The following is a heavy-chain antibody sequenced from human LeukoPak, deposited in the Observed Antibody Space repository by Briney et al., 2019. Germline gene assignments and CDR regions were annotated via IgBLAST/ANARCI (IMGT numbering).Heavy chain of an antibody. CDR3: ARRSKLLWFGELFDY. Sequence: SETLSLTCAVYGGSFNGYYWSWIRQPPGKGLEWIGEINHSGSTNYNPSLKSRVTISVDTSKNQFSLKLSSVTAADTAVYYCARRSKLLWFGELFDYWGQGTLVTVSS. CDR1: GGSFNGYY. J-gene: IGHJ4*02. CDR2: INHSGST. D-gene: IGHD3-10*01. V-gene: IGHV4-34*01.